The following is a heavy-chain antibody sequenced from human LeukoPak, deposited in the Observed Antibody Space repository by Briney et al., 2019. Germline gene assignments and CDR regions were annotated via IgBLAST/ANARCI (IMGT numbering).Heavy chain of an antibody. J-gene: IGHJ4*02. CDR3: ARADYGGNAGGF. CDR1: GFTFGDYA. D-gene: IGHD4-23*01. Sequence: GESLRLSCTASGFTFGDYAMSWFRQAPGKGLEWVGFIRAKTYGGTTQYAASVKDRFTISRDDSESIVYLQMNSLKTEDTALYYCARADYGGNAGGFWGQGTLVTVSS. V-gene: IGHV3-49*03. CDR2: IRAKTYGGTT.